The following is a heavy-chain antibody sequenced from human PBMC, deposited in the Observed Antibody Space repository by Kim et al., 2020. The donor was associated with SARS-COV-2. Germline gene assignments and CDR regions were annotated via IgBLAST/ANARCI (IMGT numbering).Heavy chain of an antibody. CDR3: ARETLYSTGYLNWLDP. V-gene: IGHV1-3*01. D-gene: IGHD3-22*01. Sequence: KFQGRVTMTRDTSASTAHMELSSLRSEDTAVYYCARETLYSTGYLNWLDPWGQGTLVTVSS. J-gene: IGHJ5*02.